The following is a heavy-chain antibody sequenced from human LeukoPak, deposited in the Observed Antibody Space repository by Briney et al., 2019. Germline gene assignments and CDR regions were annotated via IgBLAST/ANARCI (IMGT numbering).Heavy chain of an antibody. Sequence: GASVKVSCKASGGTFSSYAISWVRQAPGQGLEWMGGIIPIFGTANYAQKFQGRVTITADKSTSTAYMELSSLRSEDTAVYYCARGGADIVVVVAATEQGFDYWGQGTLVTVSS. J-gene: IGHJ4*02. V-gene: IGHV1-69*06. D-gene: IGHD2-15*01. CDR3: ARGGADIVVVVAATEQGFDY. CDR2: IIPIFGTA. CDR1: GGTFSSYA.